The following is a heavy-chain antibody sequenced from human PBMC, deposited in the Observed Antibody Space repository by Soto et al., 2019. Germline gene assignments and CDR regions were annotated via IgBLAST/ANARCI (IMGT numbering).Heavy chain of an antibody. D-gene: IGHD4-17*01. CDR1: GLTFNKYA. V-gene: IGHV3-23*01. Sequence: EVQVLESGGGLAQPGGSLRLSCTASGLTFNKYAFTWVRQAPGKGLEWLSSITSSSGFTQYADSVKGRFTTSRDNPKNTLYLQMNSPRVEDTAVYYCAKDPNGDYIGAFDMWGQGIMVTVSS. CDR2: ITSSSGFT. CDR3: AKDPNGDYIGAFDM. J-gene: IGHJ3*02.